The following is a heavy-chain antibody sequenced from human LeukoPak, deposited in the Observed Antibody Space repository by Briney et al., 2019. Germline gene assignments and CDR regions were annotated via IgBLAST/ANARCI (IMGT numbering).Heavy chain of an antibody. Sequence: SETLSLTCVVSGGSISGYYWSWIRQPAGKGLEWIGFIYYTGSTNYNPSLKSRATISVDTSKNQFSLKLSSVTAADTAVYYCARGWYSGSYRFDFWGQGTLVTVSS. CDR2: IYYTGST. CDR3: ARGWYSGSYRFDF. V-gene: IGHV4-59*01. CDR1: GGSISGYY. D-gene: IGHD1-26*01. J-gene: IGHJ4*02.